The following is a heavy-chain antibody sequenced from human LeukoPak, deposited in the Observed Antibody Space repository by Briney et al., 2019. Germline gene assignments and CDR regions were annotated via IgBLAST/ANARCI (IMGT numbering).Heavy chain of an antibody. CDR1: GGSISSGSYY. CDR3: ARAVPVGYCSSTSCSSPPIRFDP. CDR2: IYTSGST. J-gene: IGHJ5*02. D-gene: IGHD2-2*01. V-gene: IGHV4-61*02. Sequence: KPSETLSLTCTVSGGSISSGSYYWSWIRQPAGKGLEWIGRIYTSGSTNYNPSLKSRVTISVDTSKNQFSLKLSSVTAADTAVYYCARAVPVGYCSSTSCSSPPIRFDPWGQGTLVTVSS.